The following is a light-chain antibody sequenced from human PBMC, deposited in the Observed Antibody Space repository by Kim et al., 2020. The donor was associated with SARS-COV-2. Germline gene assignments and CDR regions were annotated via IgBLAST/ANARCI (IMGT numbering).Light chain of an antibody. CDR1: SSDVGGYTL. V-gene: IGLV2-23*02. J-gene: IGLJ3*02. CDR2: EVT. Sequence: QSVLTQPASVSGSPGQSITISCAGTSSDVGGYTLVSWYQQHPGKAPRLMIFEVTKRPSGVSYRFSGSKSGNTASLTISGLQAEDEADYHCCSFAGSGTWVFGGGTQLTVL. CDR3: CSFAGSGTWV.